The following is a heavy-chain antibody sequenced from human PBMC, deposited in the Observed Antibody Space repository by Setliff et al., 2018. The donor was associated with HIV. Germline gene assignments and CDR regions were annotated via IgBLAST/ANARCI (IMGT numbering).Heavy chain of an antibody. Sequence: TLSLTCRVSGGYVSDSSYYWGWIRQAPGKGLEWIGSMYYTESPYYNSSFINRVTISIDTSKNQFSLSLRSVTAADSAVYYCARQGFVPLGVHQFDSWGQGTLVTVSS. D-gene: IGHD3-16*01. CDR2: MYYTESP. CDR1: GGYVSDSSYY. V-gene: IGHV4-39*01. J-gene: IGHJ4*02. CDR3: ARQGFVPLGVHQFDS.